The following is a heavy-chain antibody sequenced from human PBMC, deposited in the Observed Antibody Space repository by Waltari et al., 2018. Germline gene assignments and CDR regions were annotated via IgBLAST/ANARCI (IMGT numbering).Heavy chain of an antibody. V-gene: IGHV3-9*01. Sequence: EVQLVESGGGLIQPGGSLRLSCAASGFTVSSNYMSWVRQAPGKGLEWVSGIKWKSGRIVYADSVKGRLTISRDNAKNSLYLQMNSLRAEDTALYYCAKGGSWEYQRENWFDPWGQGTLVTVSS. CDR1: GFTVSSNY. D-gene: IGHD2-2*01. CDR3: AKGGSWEYQRENWFDP. CDR2: IKWKSGRI. J-gene: IGHJ5*02.